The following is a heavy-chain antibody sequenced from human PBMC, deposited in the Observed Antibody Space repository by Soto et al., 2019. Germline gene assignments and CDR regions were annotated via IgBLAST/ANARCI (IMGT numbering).Heavy chain of an antibody. D-gene: IGHD1-26*01. J-gene: IGHJ6*03. V-gene: IGHV3-23*01. CDR2: ISGSGGST. Sequence: GGSLRLSCAASGFTFSSYAMSWVRQAPGKGLEWVSAISGSGGSTYYADSVKGRFTMSRDNSKNTLYLQMNSLRAEDTAVYYCAKVASVGLDPRVLYYYYYMDVWGKGTTVTVSS. CDR3: AKVASVGLDPRVLYYYYYMDV. CDR1: GFTFSSYA.